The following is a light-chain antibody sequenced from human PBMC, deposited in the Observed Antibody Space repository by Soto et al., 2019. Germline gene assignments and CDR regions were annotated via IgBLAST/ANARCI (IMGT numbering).Light chain of an antibody. CDR2: YAS. V-gene: IGKV3-11*01. Sequence: VLTQSPATLSLSPGERATLSCRASQTVSRYLAWYQQKPGQAPRLLIYYASNRAAGIPARFSGSGSGTDYTLTISSLQSGHFAVYNCQQRSTMPLLTFGGGTKVEI. CDR3: QQRSTMPLLT. J-gene: IGKJ4*01. CDR1: QTVSRY.